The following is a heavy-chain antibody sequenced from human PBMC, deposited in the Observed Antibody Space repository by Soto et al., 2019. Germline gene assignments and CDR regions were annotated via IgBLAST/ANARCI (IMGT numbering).Heavy chain of an antibody. Sequence: QVQLMQSGAEVKKPGASVKVSCKASGYSFTSYGISWVRQAPGQGPEWMGWISGHNGNTNHPQSLQGRVTMTTDTSRNTAYMELRSLRSDDTAVYYCARHRFNYYDDTVYYYFDYWGQGTLVTVSS. V-gene: IGHV1-18*04. CDR1: GYSFTSYG. CDR2: ISGHNGNT. D-gene: IGHD3-22*01. CDR3: ARHRFNYYDDTVYYYFDY. J-gene: IGHJ4*02.